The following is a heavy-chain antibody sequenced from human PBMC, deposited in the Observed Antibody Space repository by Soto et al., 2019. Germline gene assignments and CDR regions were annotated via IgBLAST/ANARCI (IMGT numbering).Heavy chain of an antibody. CDR2: IYHSGST. V-gene: IGHV4-30-2*01. Sequence: QLQLQESGSGLVKPSQTLSLTCAVSGVSISSGGYSWSWIRQPPGKGLEWIGYIYHSGSTYYNPSLKSRVTISVDRSKNQFSLKLSSVTAADTAVYYCARGRSRTVTTGSWFDPWGQGTLVTVSS. CDR3: ARGRSRTVTTGSWFDP. J-gene: IGHJ5*02. D-gene: IGHD4-4*01. CDR1: GVSISSGGYS.